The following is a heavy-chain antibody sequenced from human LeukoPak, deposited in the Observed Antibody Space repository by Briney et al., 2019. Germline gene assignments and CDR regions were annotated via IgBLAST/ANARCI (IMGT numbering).Heavy chain of an antibody. CDR3: GTGDPRFDY. Sequence: PGGSLRLSCAASGFSFSSYSMNWVRQAPGKGLEWVPYISSSSSAIYYTDSVKGRFTTSRDNAKNSVYLQMNSLRAEDTAVYYCGTGDPRFDYWGQGILVTVSS. V-gene: IGHV3-48*01. CDR1: GFSFSSYS. D-gene: IGHD7-27*01. J-gene: IGHJ4*02. CDR2: ISSSSSAI.